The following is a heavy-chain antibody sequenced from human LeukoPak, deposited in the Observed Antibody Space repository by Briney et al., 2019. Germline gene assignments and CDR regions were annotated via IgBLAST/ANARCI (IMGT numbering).Heavy chain of an antibody. Sequence: SETLSLTCTVSGYSISSGYYWGWIRQPPGKGLEWIGSIYNTGNTFYNPSLKSRVTISVDTSKNQFSLTLTSVTAADTALFYCARVSVEGRGPPRYHFDYWGQGTLVAVSS. CDR1: GYSISSGYY. V-gene: IGHV4-38-2*02. J-gene: IGHJ4*02. CDR3: ARVSVEGRGPPRYHFDY. CDR2: IYNTGNT. D-gene: IGHD3-10*01.